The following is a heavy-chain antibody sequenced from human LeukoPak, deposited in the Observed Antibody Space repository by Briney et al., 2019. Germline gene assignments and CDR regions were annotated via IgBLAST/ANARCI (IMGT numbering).Heavy chain of an antibody. CDR2: MNPKTGNT. D-gene: IGHD6-25*01. Sequence: ASVKVSCKASGYIFDRYDINWVRQATGEGLEWMGWMNPKTGNTGYAQKFQGRVNMTSDTPMTTAYVDLSSLKSDDTAVYYCVRARYSSAWFDSWGHGSLVIVSS. CDR1: GYIFDRYD. J-gene: IGHJ5*01. CDR3: VRARYSSAWFDS. V-gene: IGHV1-8*01.